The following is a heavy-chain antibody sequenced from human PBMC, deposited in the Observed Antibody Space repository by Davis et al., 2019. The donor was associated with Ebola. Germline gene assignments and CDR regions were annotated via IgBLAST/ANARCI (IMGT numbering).Heavy chain of an antibody. Sequence: ASVKVSCKASGYTFTNYGITWVRQAPGQGLEWMGWINPHNGNTNYAQNVQGRVIMTSDTATTTAYMEVGSLRSDDTAVYYCARADYGMYYFDYWGQGTLVTVSS. D-gene: IGHD4-17*01. V-gene: IGHV1-18*04. CDR2: INPHNGNT. J-gene: IGHJ4*02. CDR1: GYTFTNYG. CDR3: ARADYGMYYFDY.